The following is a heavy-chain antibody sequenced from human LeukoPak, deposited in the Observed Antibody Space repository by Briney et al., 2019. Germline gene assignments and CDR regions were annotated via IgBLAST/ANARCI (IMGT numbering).Heavy chain of an antibody. CDR2: ISSSGSTI. V-gene: IGHV3-48*03. CDR3: ARDPPYPTDSSGYNTDY. Sequence: PGGSLRLSCAASGFTFSSYEMNWVRQAPGKGLEWVSYISSSGSTIYYADSVKGRFTISRDNAKNSLYLQMNSLRAEDTAAYYCARDPPYPTDSSGYNTDYWGQGTLVTVSS. D-gene: IGHD3-22*01. J-gene: IGHJ4*02. CDR1: GFTFSSYE.